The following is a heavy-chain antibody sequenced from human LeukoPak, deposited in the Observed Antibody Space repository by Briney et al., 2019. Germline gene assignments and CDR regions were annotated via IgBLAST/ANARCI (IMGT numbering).Heavy chain of an antibody. CDR1: GFTFSSYR. J-gene: IGHJ4*02. CDR3: ARDPDSSGWPYYFDY. D-gene: IGHD6-19*01. CDR2: ISSGSSSI. Sequence: GGSLRLSCAASGFTFSSYRMNWVRRAPGKGLEWVSYISSGSSSIYYSDSVKGRFTISRDNAKNSLYLQMNSLRDEDTAVYYCARDPDSSGWPYYFDYWGQGTLVTVSS. V-gene: IGHV3-48*02.